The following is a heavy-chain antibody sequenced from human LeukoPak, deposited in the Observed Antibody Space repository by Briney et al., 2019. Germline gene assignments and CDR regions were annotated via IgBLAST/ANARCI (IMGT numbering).Heavy chain of an antibody. D-gene: IGHD5-18*01. CDR1: GFTFSSYA. Sequence: NPGGSLRLSCAASGFTFSSYAMSWVRQAPGKGLEWVSSISSSSSYIYYADSVKGRFTISRDNAKNSLYLQMNSLRAEDTAVYYCARAGYSYGYSAFDIWGQGTMVTVSS. CDR2: ISSSSSYI. CDR3: ARAGYSYGYSAFDI. J-gene: IGHJ3*02. V-gene: IGHV3-21*01.